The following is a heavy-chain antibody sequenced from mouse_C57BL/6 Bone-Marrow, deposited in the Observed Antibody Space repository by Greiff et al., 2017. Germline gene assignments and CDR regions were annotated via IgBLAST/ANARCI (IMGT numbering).Heavy chain of an antibody. CDR3: AHDSNYFAWFAY. CDR1: GFNIKNTY. D-gene: IGHD2-5*01. CDR2: IDPANGNT. Sequence: EVQLQQSGAELVKPGASVKLSCTASGFNIKNTYMHWVKQRPEQGLEWIGRIDPANGNTKYAPKFQGKATITADTSSNTAYLQLSSLTSEDTAIYYCAHDSNYFAWFAYWGQGTLVTVSA. V-gene: IGHV14-3*01. J-gene: IGHJ3*01.